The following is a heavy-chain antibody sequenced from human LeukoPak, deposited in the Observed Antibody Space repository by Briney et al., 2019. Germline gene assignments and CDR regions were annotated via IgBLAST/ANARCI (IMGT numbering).Heavy chain of an antibody. J-gene: IGHJ6*02. CDR1: GYTFTSYG. D-gene: IGHD2-2*01. V-gene: IGHV1-18*01. CDR3: ARSGYCSSTSCYSHIYYYYGMDV. Sequence: ASVKVSCKASGYTFTSYGISWVRQAPGQGLEWMGWISAYNGNTNYAQKLQGRVTMTTDTSTGTAYMELRSLRSDDTAVYYCARSGYCSSTSCYSHIYYYYGMDVWGQGTTVTVSS. CDR2: ISAYNGNT.